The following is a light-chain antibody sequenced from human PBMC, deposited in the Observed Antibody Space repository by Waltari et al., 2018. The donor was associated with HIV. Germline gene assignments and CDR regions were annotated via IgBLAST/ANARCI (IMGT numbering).Light chain of an antibody. J-gene: IGKJ1*01. CDR2: GAS. V-gene: IGKV3-20*01. CDR3: QQYGSSPRT. Sequence: EIVLTQSPGTLSLSPGERATLSCRASQSVSNNYLAWYQQKPGQAPRLLIYGASSRATGIPDRFSVSGSGTDFTLTISRLEPEDFAVYYCQQYGSSPRTFGQGTKVEIK. CDR1: QSVSNNY.